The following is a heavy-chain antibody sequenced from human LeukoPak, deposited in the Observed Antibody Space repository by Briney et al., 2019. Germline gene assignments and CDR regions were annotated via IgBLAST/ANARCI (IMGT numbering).Heavy chain of an antibody. CDR1: GFTFSSYA. CDR2: ITASGGNT. V-gene: IGHV3-23*01. J-gene: IGHJ4*02. Sequence: GGSLRLSCAASGFTFSSYAMGWVRQAPGKGLEWVSAITASGGNTYYADSVKGRFTISRDNSKNTLYLQVNSLRAEDTAVYYCAKHYSSGWYFDYWGQGTLVTVSS. CDR3: AKHYSSGWYFDY. D-gene: IGHD6-19*01.